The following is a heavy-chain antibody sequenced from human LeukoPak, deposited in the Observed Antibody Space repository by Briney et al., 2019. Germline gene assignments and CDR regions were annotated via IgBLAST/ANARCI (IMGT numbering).Heavy chain of an antibody. D-gene: IGHD2/OR15-2a*01. J-gene: IGHJ4*02. V-gene: IGHV4-59*01. CDR1: GGSISDYY. CDR3: AREAGNLDY. Sequence: SETLSLTCTVSGGSISDYYWSWIRQPPGKGLEWIGYIYYSGSTNYNPSLKSRVTISVDTSKNQFSLKLTSVTAADTAVYYCAREAGNLDYWAREPWSPSPQ. CDR2: IYYSGST.